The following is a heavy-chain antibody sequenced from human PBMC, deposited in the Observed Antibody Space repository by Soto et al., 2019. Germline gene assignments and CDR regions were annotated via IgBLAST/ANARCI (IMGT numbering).Heavy chain of an antibody. CDR2: IFQSGST. CDR3: ARGRGRYSSGWSWFDP. CDR1: GGTIRSPDW. D-gene: IGHD6-19*01. J-gene: IGHJ5*02. Sequence: SETLSLTCGVSGGTIRSPDWWTWVRQPPGKGLEWIGEIFQSGSTNYTPSLESRVTISVDKSKNQFSLTLTSVTAADTAVYFCARGRGRYSSGWSWFDPWGQGVLVTVSS. V-gene: IGHV4-4*02.